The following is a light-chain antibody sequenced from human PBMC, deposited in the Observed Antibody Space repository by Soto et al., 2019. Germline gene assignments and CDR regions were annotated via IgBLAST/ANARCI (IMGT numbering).Light chain of an antibody. CDR3: QVWDTNSGAV. CDR1: NLQTKN. V-gene: IGLV3-21*02. J-gene: IGLJ2*01. Sequence: SYELTQPPSVSVAPGQTAIITCGGDNLQTKNVHWYQQRPGQAPVLVIYDDKKRPSGIPERFSGSSSGNLATLTLIRVESRDGADYYCQVWDTNSGAVFGGGTKVTVL. CDR2: DDK.